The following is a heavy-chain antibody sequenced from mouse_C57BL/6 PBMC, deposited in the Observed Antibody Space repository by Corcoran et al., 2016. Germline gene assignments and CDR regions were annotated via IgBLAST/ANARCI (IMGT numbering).Heavy chain of an antibody. CDR3: ARHEGNGYDYDAGDAMDY. D-gene: IGHD2-4*01. CDR2: FYPGSGSI. V-gene: IGHV1-62-2*01. Sequence: QVQLQQSGAELVKPGASVKLSCKASGYTFTEYTIHWVKQRSGQGLEWIGWFYPGSGSIKYNEKFKDKATLTADKSSSTVYMELSRLTSEDSAVYFCARHEGNGYDYDAGDAMDYWGQGTSVTVSS. J-gene: IGHJ4*01. CDR1: GYTFTEYT.